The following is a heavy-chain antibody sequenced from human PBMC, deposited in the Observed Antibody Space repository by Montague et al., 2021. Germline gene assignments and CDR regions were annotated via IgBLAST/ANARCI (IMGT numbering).Heavy chain of an antibody. CDR1: GFTFRSYA. V-gene: IGHV3-23*01. Sequence: SLRLSCAASGFTFRSYAMSWVRQSAGKGLEWVSTITAIGATTYYEDSVKGRFTISRDNPKNTLYLQMNSLKAEDTAIYFCANGRVAVAGAEDYWGQRALVTVSS. CDR3: ANGRVAVAGAEDY. J-gene: IGHJ4*02. CDR2: ITAIGATT. D-gene: IGHD6-13*01.